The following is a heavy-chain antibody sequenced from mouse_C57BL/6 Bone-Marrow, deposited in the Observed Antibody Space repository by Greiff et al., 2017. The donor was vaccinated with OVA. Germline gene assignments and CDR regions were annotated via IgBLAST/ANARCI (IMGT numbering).Heavy chain of an antibody. V-gene: IGHV1-19*01. Sequence: EVQLQQSGPVLVKPGASVKMSCKASGYTFTDYYMNWVKQSHGKSLEWIGVINPYNGGTSYNQKFKGKATLTVDKSSSTAYMELNSLTSEDSAVYYCARNYSKRGYFDVWGTGTTVTVSS. CDR1: GYTFTDYY. D-gene: IGHD2-5*01. CDR3: ARNYSKRGYFDV. CDR2: INPYNGGT. J-gene: IGHJ1*03.